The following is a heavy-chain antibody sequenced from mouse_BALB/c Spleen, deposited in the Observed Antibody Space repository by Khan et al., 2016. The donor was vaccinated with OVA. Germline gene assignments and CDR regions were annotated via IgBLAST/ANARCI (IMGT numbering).Heavy chain of an antibody. J-gene: IGHJ1*01. CDR2: IYYSGTV. CDR3: ARDYGSLYWYFDV. Sequence: EVQLQESGPGLVKPSQTVSLTCTVTGISITSGNYRWSWIRQFPGNKLEWIGNIYYSGTVTYNPSLTSRTTITRDTSKNQYLLEMNSLTAEDTATYYCARDYGSLYWYFDVWGAGTPVTVSS. CDR1: GISITSGNYR. D-gene: IGHD1-1*01. V-gene: IGHV3-5*02.